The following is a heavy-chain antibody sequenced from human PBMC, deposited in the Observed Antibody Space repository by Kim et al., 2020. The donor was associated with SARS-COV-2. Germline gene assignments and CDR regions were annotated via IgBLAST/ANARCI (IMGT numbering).Heavy chain of an antibody. Sequence: TSYGQKFQGRVTMTRDTSTSTVYMELSSLRSEDTAVYYCARDMGLGWFDPWGQGTLVTVSS. V-gene: IGHV1-46*01. J-gene: IGHJ5*02. CDR2: T. D-gene: IGHD3-10*01. CDR3: ARDMGLGWFDP.